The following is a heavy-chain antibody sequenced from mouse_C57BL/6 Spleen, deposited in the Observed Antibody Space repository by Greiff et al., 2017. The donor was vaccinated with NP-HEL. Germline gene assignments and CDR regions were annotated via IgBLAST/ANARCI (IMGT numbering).Heavy chain of an antibody. Sequence: LEESGPELVKPGASVKISCKASGYAFSSSWMNWVKQRPGKGLEWIGRIYPGDGDTNYNGKFKGKATLTADKSSSTAYMQLSSLTSEDSAVYFCAKLYYEFAYWGQGTLVTVSA. J-gene: IGHJ3*01. CDR1: GYAFSSSW. V-gene: IGHV1-82*01. CDR3: AKLYYEFAY. D-gene: IGHD2-4*01. CDR2: IYPGDGDT.